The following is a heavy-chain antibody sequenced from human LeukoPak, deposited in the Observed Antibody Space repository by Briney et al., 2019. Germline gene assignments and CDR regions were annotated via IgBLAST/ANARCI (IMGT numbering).Heavy chain of an antibody. Sequence: SETLSLTCTVSGGSISSSSYYWAWIRQTPGMGLEWIGSIYYSGSTYYNPSLRSRVTISVDTSKNQFSLKLSSVAASDTAVYYYARRAYSGSYPSYFEYWGQGTLVTVSS. D-gene: IGHD1-26*01. CDR2: IYYSGST. CDR1: GGSISSSSYY. V-gene: IGHV4-39*01. J-gene: IGHJ4*02. CDR3: ARRAYSGSYPSYFEY.